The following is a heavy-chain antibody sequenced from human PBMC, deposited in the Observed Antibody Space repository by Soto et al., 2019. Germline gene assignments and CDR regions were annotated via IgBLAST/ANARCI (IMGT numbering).Heavy chain of an antibody. J-gene: IGHJ4*02. CDR2: ISGSGGST. D-gene: IGHD2-8*01. V-gene: IGHV3-23*01. CDR1: GFTFSSYA. Sequence: GGSLRLSCAASGFTFSSYAMSWVRQAPGKGLEWVSAISGSGGSTYYADSVKGRFTISRDNSKNTLYLQMNSLRAEDTAVYYCAKDKLIGYINFSFDYWGQGTLVTVSS. CDR3: AKDKLIGYINFSFDY.